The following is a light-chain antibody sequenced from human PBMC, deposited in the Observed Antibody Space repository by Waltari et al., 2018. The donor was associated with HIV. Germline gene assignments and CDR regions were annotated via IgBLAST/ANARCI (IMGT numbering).Light chain of an antibody. V-gene: IGLV2-14*03. CDR3: SSYTSSNTLPYV. CDR2: DVS. CDR1: SRAVGGYNY. J-gene: IGLJ1*01. Sequence: QSALTQPASASGSPGQSITIPCTGTSRAVGGYNYVAWSQQHPGKAPKLMIYDVSNRPSGVSNRFSGAKAGNTASLTISGLQAEDEADYYCSSYTSSNTLPYVFGTGTKVTVL.